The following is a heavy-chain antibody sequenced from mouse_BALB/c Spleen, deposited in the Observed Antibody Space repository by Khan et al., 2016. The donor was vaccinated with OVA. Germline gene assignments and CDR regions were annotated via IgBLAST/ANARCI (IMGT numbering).Heavy chain of an antibody. D-gene: IGHD1-1*01. Sequence: EVQLQESGGDLVKPGGSLKLSCAASGFTFSTYGMSWVRQTPDKRLVWVATISTGGHYTYYPDSVKGRFTISRDNAKNTLYLQMTSLRSEDTAMFYCARLAYYYDSEGFAYWGQGTLVTVSA. J-gene: IGHJ3*01. CDR1: GFTFSTYG. V-gene: IGHV5-6*01. CDR2: ISTGGHYT. CDR3: ARLAYYYDSEGFAY.